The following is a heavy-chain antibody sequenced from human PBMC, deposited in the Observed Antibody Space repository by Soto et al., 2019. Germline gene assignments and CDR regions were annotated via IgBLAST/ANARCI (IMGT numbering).Heavy chain of an antibody. D-gene: IGHD6-13*01. V-gene: IGHV4-39*01. CDR3: AGLGSGNAFDI. Sequence: QLLESGPGLVKPSETLSLTCTVSGGSLRSSTDFWGWIRQPPGKGLEWIGISHYSESSFYSPSLKRRVTISVDTSKSQCPRNLTSVTAADTAVYCCAGLGSGNAFDIWGQGTMVTVSS. J-gene: IGHJ3*02. CDR1: GGSLRSSTDF. CDR2: SHYSESS.